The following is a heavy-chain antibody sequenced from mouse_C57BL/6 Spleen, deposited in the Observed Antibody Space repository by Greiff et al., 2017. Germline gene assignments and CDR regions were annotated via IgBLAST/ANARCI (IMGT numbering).Heavy chain of an antibody. Sequence: QVQLKQPGAELVKPGASVKLSCKASGYTFTSYWMQWVKQRPGQGLEWIGEIDPSDSYTNYNQKFKGKATLTVDTSSSTAYMQLSSLTSEDSAVYYCARLGLLYAMDYWGQGTSVTVSS. CDR1: GYTFTSYW. J-gene: IGHJ4*01. CDR3: ARLGLLYAMDY. CDR2: IDPSDSYT. D-gene: IGHD2-10*01. V-gene: IGHV1-50*01.